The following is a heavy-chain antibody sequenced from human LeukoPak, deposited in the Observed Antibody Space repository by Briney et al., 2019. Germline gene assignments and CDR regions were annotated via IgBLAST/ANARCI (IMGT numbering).Heavy chain of an antibody. J-gene: IGHJ6*03. V-gene: IGHV3-30*01. CDR3: ARQGTQLNYFHNYLDV. CDR2: ISNDGSDK. CDR1: RFIFSNYA. D-gene: IGHD1-1*01. Sequence: GGSLRLSCAASRFIFSNYALHWVRQAPGKGLEWVALISNDGSDKYFVESVKGGFTISRDNSKNTLYLQMNSLRPEDTAVYYCARQGTQLNYFHNYLDVWGKGATVTVSS.